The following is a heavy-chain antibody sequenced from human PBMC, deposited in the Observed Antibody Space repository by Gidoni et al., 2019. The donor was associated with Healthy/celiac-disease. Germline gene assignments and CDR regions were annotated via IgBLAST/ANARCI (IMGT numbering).Heavy chain of an antibody. J-gene: IGHJ5*02. Sequence: QLQMQESGPGLVKPSPTLSLTCTVSGGSISSGGYYWSWIRQHPGKGLELFGYIYYSAITYYNPSLTSRVTISVDTSKNQSSLKLSSVTAADTAVYYCARGVRGQPGRDWFDPWGQGTLVTVSS. CDR2: IYYSAIT. CDR3: ARGVRGQPGRDWFDP. V-gene: IGHV4-31*03. CDR1: GGSISSGGYY. D-gene: IGHD3-10*01.